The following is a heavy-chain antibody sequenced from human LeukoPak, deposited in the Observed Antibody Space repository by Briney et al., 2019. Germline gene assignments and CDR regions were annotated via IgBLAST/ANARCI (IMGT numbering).Heavy chain of an antibody. D-gene: IGHD3-3*01. Sequence: GRSLRLSCAASGFTFSSYGMHWVRQAPGKGLEWVAVIWYDGSNKYYADSVKGRFTISRDNSKNTLCLQMNSLRAEDTAVYYCARVYYDFWSGYHEYYFDYWGQGTLVTVSS. CDR1: GFTFSSYG. CDR3: ARVYYDFWSGYHEYYFDY. J-gene: IGHJ4*02. CDR2: IWYDGSNK. V-gene: IGHV3-33*01.